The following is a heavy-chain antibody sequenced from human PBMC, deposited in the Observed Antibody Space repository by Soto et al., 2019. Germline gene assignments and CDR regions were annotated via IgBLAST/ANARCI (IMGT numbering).Heavy chain of an antibody. D-gene: IGHD2-2*03. V-gene: IGHV1-69*08. CDR2: IIPILGIA. Sequence: QVQLVQSGAEVKKPGSSVKVSCKAYGGTFSSYTISWVRQAPGQGLEWMGRIIPILGIANYAQKFQGRVTITADKSTSTAYMELSSLRSEDTAVYYCAREGSGYCSSTSCPPFDYWGQGTLVTVSS. CDR1: GGTFSSYT. J-gene: IGHJ4*02. CDR3: AREGSGYCSSTSCPPFDY.